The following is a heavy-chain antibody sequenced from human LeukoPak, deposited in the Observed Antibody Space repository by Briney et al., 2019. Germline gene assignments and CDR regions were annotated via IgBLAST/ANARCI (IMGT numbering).Heavy chain of an antibody. J-gene: IGHJ3*02. V-gene: IGHV3-23*01. Sequence: GGSLRLSCAASGFTFSSYAMSWVRQAPGKGLEWVSAIGGSGGSTYYADSVKGRFTISRDNSKNTLYLQMNSLRAEDTAVYYCAKDYYDFWSGYQLGAFDIWGQGTMVTVSS. CDR2: IGGSGGST. CDR1: GFTFSSYA. D-gene: IGHD3-3*01. CDR3: AKDYYDFWSGYQLGAFDI.